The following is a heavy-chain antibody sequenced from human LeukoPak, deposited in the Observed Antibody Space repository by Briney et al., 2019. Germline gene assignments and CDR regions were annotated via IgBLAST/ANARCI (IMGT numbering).Heavy chain of an antibody. D-gene: IGHD3-9*01. V-gene: IGHV3-23*01. CDR3: ANSAHHPPYYDILTRRWRDAFDI. Sequence: PGGSLRLSCAASGFTFSSYGMSWVRQAPGKGLEWVSAISGSGGSTYYADSVKGRFTISRDNSKNTLYLQMNSLRAEDTAVYYCANSAHHPPYYDILTRRWRDAFDIWGQGTMVTVSS. CDR2: ISGSGGST. J-gene: IGHJ3*02. CDR1: GFTFSSYG.